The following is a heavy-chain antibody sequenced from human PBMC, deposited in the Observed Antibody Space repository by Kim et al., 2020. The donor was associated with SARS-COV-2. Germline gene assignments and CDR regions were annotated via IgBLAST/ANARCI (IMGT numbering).Heavy chain of an antibody. J-gene: IGHJ5*02. D-gene: IGHD3-16*02. V-gene: IGHV4-30-4*01. Sequence: SETLSLTCTVSGGSISSGDYYWSWIRQPPGKGLEWIGYIYYSGSTYYNPSLKSRVTISVDTSKNQFSLKLSSVTAADTAVYYCARAPTTDYDYVWGSYRPVGWFDPWGQGTLVTVSS. CDR1: GGSISSGDYY. CDR2: IYYSGST. CDR3: ARAPTTDYDYVWGSYRPVGWFDP.